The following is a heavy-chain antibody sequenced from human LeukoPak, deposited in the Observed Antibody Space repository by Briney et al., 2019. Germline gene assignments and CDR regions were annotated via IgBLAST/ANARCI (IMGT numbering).Heavy chain of an antibody. J-gene: IGHJ4*02. D-gene: IGHD1-26*01. V-gene: IGHV1-2*02. CDR1: GYTFTGYY. Sequence: ASVKGSCTASGYTFTGYYMHWVRQAPGQGLEWMGWINPNSGGTNYAQKFQGRVTMTRDTSISTAYMELSRLRSDDTAVYYCARGGSHKLSSYDYWGQGTLVTVSS. CDR3: ARGGSHKLSSYDY. CDR2: INPNSGGT.